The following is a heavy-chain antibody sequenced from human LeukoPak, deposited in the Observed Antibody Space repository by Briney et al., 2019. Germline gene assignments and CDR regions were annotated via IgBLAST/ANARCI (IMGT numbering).Heavy chain of an antibody. CDR2: INPNSGGT. J-gene: IGHJ5*02. D-gene: IGHD3-3*01. Sequence: ASXXVSCKASGYTFTGYYMHWVRQAPGQGLEWMGWINPNSGGTNYAQKFQGRVTMTRDTSISTAYMELSRLRSDDTAVYYCARGRVTIFGVVTLRGEFDPWGQGTLVTVSS. CDR3: ARGRVTIFGVVTLRGEFDP. V-gene: IGHV1-2*02. CDR1: GYTFTGYY.